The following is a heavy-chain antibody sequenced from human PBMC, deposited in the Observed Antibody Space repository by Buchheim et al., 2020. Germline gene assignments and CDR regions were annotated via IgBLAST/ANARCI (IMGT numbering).Heavy chain of an antibody. D-gene: IGHD1-26*01. J-gene: IGHJ6*02. CDR3: ARDDAGGYYVNYYGMDL. Sequence: EVQLVESGGALVQPGGSLRLSCLASGFIFDNYWMAWVRQAPGKRLEWVANIKQNGRESNYLDSVKGRFTISRDNARNSLYLQMNSLRVEDTAVYYCARDDAGGYYVNYYGMDLWGQGT. CDR2: IKQNGRES. V-gene: IGHV3-7*01. CDR1: GFIFDNYW.